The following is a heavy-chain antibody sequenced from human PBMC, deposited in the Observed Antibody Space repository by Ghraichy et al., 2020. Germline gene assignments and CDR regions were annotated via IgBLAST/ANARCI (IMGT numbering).Heavy chain of an antibody. CDR1: GFTFSSYS. CDR3: ARVRVVPAAVYYYGMDV. CDR2: ISSSSSTI. Sequence: GGSLRLSCAASGFTFSSYSMNWVRQAPGKGLEWVSYISSSSSTIYYADSVKGRFTISRDNAKNSLYLQMNSLRDEDTAVYYCARVRVVPAAVYYYGMDVWGQGTTVTVSS. J-gene: IGHJ6*02. V-gene: IGHV3-48*02. D-gene: IGHD2-2*01.